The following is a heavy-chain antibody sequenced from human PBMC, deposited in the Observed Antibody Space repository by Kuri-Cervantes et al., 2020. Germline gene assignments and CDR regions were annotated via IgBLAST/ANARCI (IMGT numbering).Heavy chain of an antibody. D-gene: IGHD3-3*01. Sequence: ASAKVSCKASGYSFTNYDISWVRQATGQGLEWMGWMNPNNGNTGYEQKFQGRVTMTRNTSISTAYMGLSSLRSEDTAVYYCARARMYYDFWSGYSDYYYYMDVWGKGTTVTVSS. J-gene: IGHJ6*03. CDR2: MNPNNGNT. CDR1: GYSFTNYD. CDR3: ARARMYYDFWSGYSDYYYYMDV. V-gene: IGHV1-8*02.